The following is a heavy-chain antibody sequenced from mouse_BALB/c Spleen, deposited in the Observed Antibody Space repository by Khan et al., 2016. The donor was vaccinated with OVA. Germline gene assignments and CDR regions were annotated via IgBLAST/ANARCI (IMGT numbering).Heavy chain of an antibody. CDR1: GFTFSTYG. V-gene: IGHV5-6*01. CDR2: ISSGGHYT. CDR3: ARLAYYYNSEGFAY. J-gene: IGHJ3*01. Sequence: EVQLVESGGDLVKPGGSLKLSCAASGFTFSTYGMSWVRQTPDMRLEWVATISSGGHYTYYPDSVKGRFTISRDNAKNTLYLQMSSLKSEDTAIYYCARLAYYYNSEGFAYWGQRTLVTVSA. D-gene: IGHD1-1*01.